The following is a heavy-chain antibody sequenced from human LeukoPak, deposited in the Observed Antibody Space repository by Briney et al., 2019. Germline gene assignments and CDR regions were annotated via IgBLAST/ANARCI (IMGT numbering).Heavy chain of an antibody. CDR2: IIPIFGTA. J-gene: IGHJ4*02. CDR3: ARSGGPENYFDY. V-gene: IGHV1-69*13. CDR1: GGTFSSYA. Sequence: GASVKVSCKASGGTFSSYAISWVRQAPGQGLEWMGGIIPIFGTANYAQKFQGRVTITADESTSTAYMELSSLRSEDTAVYYCARSGGPENYFDYWGQGTLVTVSS. D-gene: IGHD3-10*01.